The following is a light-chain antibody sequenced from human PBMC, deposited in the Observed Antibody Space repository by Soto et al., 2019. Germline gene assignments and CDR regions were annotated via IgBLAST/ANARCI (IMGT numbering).Light chain of an antibody. J-gene: IGKJ1*01. CDR2: DPS. CDR1: QSVNTW. Sequence: IHMTQSPSTLSASVGYRFTITCGASQSVNTWLAWFQKKPVKVPKLLXFDPSTLQTGVPSRFGGGGSGTEFTLTISGLQPDDFANHYCQQYKSYSPWTFGPGTKVDIK. V-gene: IGKV1-5*01. CDR3: QQYKSYSPWT.